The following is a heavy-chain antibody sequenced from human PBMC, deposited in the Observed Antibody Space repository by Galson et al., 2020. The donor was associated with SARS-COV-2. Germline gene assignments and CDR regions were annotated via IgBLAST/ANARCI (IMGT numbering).Heavy chain of an antibody. J-gene: IGHJ4*02. V-gene: IGHV4-39*07. CDR3: AQDQPYPTQYAGGLDN. Sequence: SETLSLTCIVSGDSINNNKYSWGWIRQPPGRGLEWIGSVYNSGSTYYNPSLQSRVTISIATSMKHFSLKLTSVTAADTAVYYCAQDQPYPTQYAGGLDNWGQGTLVTVSS. CDR2: VYNSGST. D-gene: IGHD2-2*01. CDR1: GDSINNNKYS.